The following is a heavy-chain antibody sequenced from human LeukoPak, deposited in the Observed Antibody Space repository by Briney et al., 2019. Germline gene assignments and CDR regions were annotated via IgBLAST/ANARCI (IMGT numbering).Heavy chain of an antibody. CDR1: GYNFISYY. CDR3: ATDRKDVFEF. J-gene: IGHJ1*01. D-gene: IGHD3-3*02. V-gene: IGHV1-2*02. CDR2: LNPRTGGT. Sequence: ASVKVSCKASGYNFISYYIHWVRQAPGQGPEWMGWLNPRTGGTNYAQKFQGRVTVTRDTSISTAYLKINGLTSDDTAVYYCATDRKDVFEFWGQGTLVTVSS.